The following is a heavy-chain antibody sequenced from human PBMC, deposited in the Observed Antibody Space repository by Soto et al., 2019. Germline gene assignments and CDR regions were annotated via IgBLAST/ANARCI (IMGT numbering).Heavy chain of an antibody. J-gene: IGHJ4*02. CDR3: VKGEYYYDSGAYYPFDY. Sequence: GGSLRLSCSASGVTFSIYAMHWVRQAPGKGLEYVSSLSINGGSTHYADSVKGRFAISRDNSKNTVYLQMSSLRAEDTAVYYCVKGEYYYDSGAYYPFDYWGQGTLVTVSS. V-gene: IGHV3-64D*06. CDR1: GVTFSIYA. CDR2: LSINGGST. D-gene: IGHD3-22*01.